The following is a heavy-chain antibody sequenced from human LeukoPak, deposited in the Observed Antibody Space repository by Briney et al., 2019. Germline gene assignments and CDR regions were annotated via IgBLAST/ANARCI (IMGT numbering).Heavy chain of an antibody. CDR3: ARDGRGDGYNDLFDY. CDR2: IIPIFGTA. J-gene: IGHJ4*02. CDR1: GGTFSNYV. Sequence: GASVKVSCKASGGTFSNYVISWVRQAPGQGLEWMGGIIPIFGTANYAQKFQGRVTITADEFTSTVYMELSSLRSEDTAVYYCARDGRGDGYNDLFDYWGQGTLVTVSS. V-gene: IGHV1-69*13. D-gene: IGHD5-24*01.